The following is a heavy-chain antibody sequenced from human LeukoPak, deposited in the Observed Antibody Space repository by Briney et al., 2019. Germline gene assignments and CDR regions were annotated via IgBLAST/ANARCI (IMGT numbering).Heavy chain of an antibody. CDR3: ARLALWFGELLPDY. J-gene: IGHJ4*02. D-gene: IGHD3-10*01. Sequence: GGSLRLSCAASGFTFSSYSMNWVRQAPGKGLEWVLSISSSSSYIYYADSVKGRFTISRDNAKNSLYLQMNSLRAEDTAVYYCARLALWFGELLPDYWGQGTLVTVSS. CDR1: GFTFSSYS. CDR2: ISSSSSYI. V-gene: IGHV3-21*01.